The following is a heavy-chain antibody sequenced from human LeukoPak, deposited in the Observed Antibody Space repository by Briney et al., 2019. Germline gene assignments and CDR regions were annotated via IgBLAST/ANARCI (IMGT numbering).Heavy chain of an antibody. CDR2: IIPIFGTA. V-gene: IGHV1-69*01. J-gene: IGHJ4*02. Sequence: SVKVSCKASGGTFSSYAISWVRQAPGQGLEWMGGIIPIFGTANYAQKFQGRVTITADESTSTAYMELSSLRSEDTAVYYCARHTDSSGYPRLLDYWGQGTLVAVSS. D-gene: IGHD3-22*01. CDR3: ARHTDSSGYPRLLDY. CDR1: GGTFSSYA.